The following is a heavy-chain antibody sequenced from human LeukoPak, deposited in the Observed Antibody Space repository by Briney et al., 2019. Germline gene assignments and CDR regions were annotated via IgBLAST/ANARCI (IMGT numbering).Heavy chain of an antibody. CDR3: ARLSWGWRGNYFDY. J-gene: IGHJ4*02. Sequence: SETLSLTCTVSGGSLSSSSYYWGWLRQPPGKGLEWIGSIIYSGSTYYNPSLKSRVTISVDTSKNQFSLKLSSVTAADTAVYYCARLSWGWRGNYFDYWGQGTLVTVSS. CDR2: IIYSGST. V-gene: IGHV4-39*01. D-gene: IGHD3-16*01. CDR1: GGSLSSSSYY.